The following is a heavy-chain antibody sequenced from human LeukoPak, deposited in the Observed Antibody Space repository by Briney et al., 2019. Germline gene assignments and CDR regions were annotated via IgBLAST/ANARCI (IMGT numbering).Heavy chain of an antibody. D-gene: IGHD2-2*01. V-gene: IGHV1-2*02. CDR2: INPHSGGA. Sequence: ASVKVSCKASGYTFTGYYMHCVRLAPGQGLEWMGWINPHSGGANYEQKFQGTVTRTRDTSISKSYMELSRLRSDDTAVYYGARDRKYQLLTDAFDIWGQGTMVTVSS. CDR3: ARDRKYQLLTDAFDI. J-gene: IGHJ3*02. CDR1: GYTFTGYY.